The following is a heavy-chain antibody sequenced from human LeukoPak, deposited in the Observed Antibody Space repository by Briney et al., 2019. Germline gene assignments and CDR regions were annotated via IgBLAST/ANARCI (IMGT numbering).Heavy chain of an antibody. CDR1: GFSFSAYG. J-gene: IGHJ4*02. CDR2: IWYDGSSK. V-gene: IGHV3-33*01. Sequence: PGGSLRLSCAASGFSFSAYGVHWVRQAPGKGLEWVAVIWYDGSSKDYADSVKGQFTLSRDNSKNTLYLQMNSLTVEDTAVYYCARSQSSSLIDYWGQGTLVTVSS. D-gene: IGHD6-13*01. CDR3: ARSQSSSLIDY.